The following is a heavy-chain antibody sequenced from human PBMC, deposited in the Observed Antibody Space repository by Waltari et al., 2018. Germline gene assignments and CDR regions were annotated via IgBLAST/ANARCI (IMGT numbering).Heavy chain of an antibody. CDR1: GGSISGYY. D-gene: IGHD4-17*01. V-gene: IGHV4-59*01. J-gene: IGHJ4*02. Sequence: QVQLQESGPGLVEPSETLTLTCTVSGGSISGYYWSWIRQPPGKGLEGIGYIYYSGSTNYNPSLKSRVTISVDTSKNQFSLKLSSVTAADTAVYYCAREPYGDYVWGGIFDYWGQGTLVTVSS. CDR2: IYYSGST. CDR3: AREPYGDYVWGGIFDY.